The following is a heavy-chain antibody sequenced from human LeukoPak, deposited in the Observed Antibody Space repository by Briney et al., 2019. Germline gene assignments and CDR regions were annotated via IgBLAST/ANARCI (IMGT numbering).Heavy chain of an antibody. CDR1: GGTFSRYA. CDR2: IIPIFGTA. D-gene: IGHD3-22*01. Sequence: SVKVSCKASGGTFSRYAISWVRQAPGQGLEWMGGIIPIFGTANYAQKFQGRVTITTDESTSTAYMELSSLRSEDTAVYYCARGSYDSSGYHLDYWGQGTLVTVSS. J-gene: IGHJ4*02. V-gene: IGHV1-69*05. CDR3: ARGSYDSSGYHLDY.